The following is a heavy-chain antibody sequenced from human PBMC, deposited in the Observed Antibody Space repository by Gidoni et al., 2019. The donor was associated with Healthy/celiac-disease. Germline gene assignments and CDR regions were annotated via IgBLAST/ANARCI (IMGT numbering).Heavy chain of an antibody. CDR3: ANIAPPILTGGWFAP. D-gene: IGHD3-9*01. CDR2: ISGSGGST. CDR1: GFNFSSYA. J-gene: IGHJ5*02. Sequence: EVQLLESGGGLVQPGGSLRLSCAASGFNFSSYAMSWVRQAPGKGLEWVSAISGSGGSTYYADSVKGRFTISRDNSKNTLYLQMNSLRSVDTAVYYCANIAPPILTGGWFAPWGQGTLVTVSS. V-gene: IGHV3-23*01.